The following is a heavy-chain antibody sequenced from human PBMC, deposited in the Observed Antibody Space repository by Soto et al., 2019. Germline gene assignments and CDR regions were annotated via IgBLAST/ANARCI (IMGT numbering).Heavy chain of an antibody. Sequence: SETLSLTCAVYGETFSGYYWTWIRQSPGKGLECIGEINHSGSTNYNPSLKSRVTISMDTSQKQSSLKLTSVTAADTAVYYCARGEQQLVLNYWGQGTLVTVSS. CDR1: GETFSGYY. D-gene: IGHD6-13*01. V-gene: IGHV4-34*01. J-gene: IGHJ4*02. CDR2: INHSGST. CDR3: ARGEQQLVLNY.